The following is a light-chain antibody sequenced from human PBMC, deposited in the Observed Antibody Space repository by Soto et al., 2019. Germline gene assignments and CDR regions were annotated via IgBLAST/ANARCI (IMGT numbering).Light chain of an antibody. V-gene: IGKV3-11*01. J-gene: IGKJ2*01. CDR3: QQRSNWPPF. CDR2: DAS. CDR1: QSVSSY. Sequence: EIVLTQSPATLSLSPGERATLSCRASQSVSSYLAWYQQKPGQAPRLLLYDASNRATGIPARFSGSGSGTEFTLTISSREPEDFAVYYCQQRSNWPPFFGQGTKLEIK.